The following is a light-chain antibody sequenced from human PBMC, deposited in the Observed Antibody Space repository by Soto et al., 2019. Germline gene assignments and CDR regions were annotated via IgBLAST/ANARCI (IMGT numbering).Light chain of an antibody. V-gene: IGKV1-9*01. CDR3: QQLNSYPFT. J-gene: IGKJ3*01. CDR1: KGISSY. Sequence: IQLTQSPSSLSASVGDRVTITCRASKGISSYLAWYQQKPGKAPKLLIYAASTLQSGVPSRFGGSGSGTDFTLTISSLQPEDFATYYCQQLNSYPFTVGPGTKVDIK. CDR2: AAS.